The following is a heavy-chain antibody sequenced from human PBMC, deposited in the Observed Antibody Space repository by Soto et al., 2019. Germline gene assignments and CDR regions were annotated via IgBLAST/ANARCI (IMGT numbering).Heavy chain of an antibody. CDR1: GFTFSSYS. Sequence: PGGYLRLSCAASGFTFSSYSMNWVRQAPGKGLEWVSSISSSSSYIYYADSVKGRFTISRDNAKNSLYLQMNSLRAEDTAVYYCARDYYDSSGYYERPIDYWGQGTLVTVS. CDR2: ISSSSSYI. V-gene: IGHV3-21*01. CDR3: ARDYYDSSGYYERPIDY. J-gene: IGHJ4*02. D-gene: IGHD3-22*01.